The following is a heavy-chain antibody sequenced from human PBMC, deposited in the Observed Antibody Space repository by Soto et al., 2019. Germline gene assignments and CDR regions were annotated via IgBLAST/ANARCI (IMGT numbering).Heavy chain of an antibody. CDR3: ARYTNSFAY. D-gene: IGHD1-26*01. CDR1: GGSISSYY. V-gene: IGHV4-59*08. CDR2: IYYSGGP. J-gene: IGHJ4*02. Sequence: PSETLSLTCTVSGGSISSYYWSWIRQPPGKGLEWIGHIYYSGGPNYNPSLKSRVTISVDTSKNQFSVKLSSVTAADTAVYYCARYTNSFAYWGQGTLVTVSS.